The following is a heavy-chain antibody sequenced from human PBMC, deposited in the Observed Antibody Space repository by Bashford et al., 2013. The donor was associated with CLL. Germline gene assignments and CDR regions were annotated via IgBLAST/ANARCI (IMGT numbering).Heavy chain of an antibody. CDR1: WVLQWLL. Sequence: SETLSLTCAVLWWVLQWLLLELDPPAPREGLEWIGEINHSGSTNXNPSLKSRVTISVDTSKNQFSLKLSSVTAADTAVYYCARGPMIVVVINPGEPYYYYYYGMDVWGQGTTVTVSS. CDR3: ARGPMIVVVINPGEPYYYYYYGMDV. CDR2: INHSGST. D-gene: IGHD3-22*01. J-gene: IGHJ6*02. V-gene: IGHV4-34*01.